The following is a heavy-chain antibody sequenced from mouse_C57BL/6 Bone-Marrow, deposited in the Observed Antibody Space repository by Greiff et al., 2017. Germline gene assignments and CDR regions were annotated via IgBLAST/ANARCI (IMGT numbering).Heavy chain of an antibody. Sequence: VKLQESGPGLVKPSPSLFLTCSITGFPITSGYYWIWIRKSPGKPLEWMVYITRSGETFYNPSLQSPISITIETSKNQSFIQLNSVTTEDTAMYYCAGDRFDCGYLVAGRGKGTLVTVAA. J-gene: IGHJ3*01. CDR1: GFPITSGYY. D-gene: IGHD2-2*01. CDR3: AGDRFDCGYLVAG. CDR2: ITRSGET. V-gene: IGHV12-3*01.